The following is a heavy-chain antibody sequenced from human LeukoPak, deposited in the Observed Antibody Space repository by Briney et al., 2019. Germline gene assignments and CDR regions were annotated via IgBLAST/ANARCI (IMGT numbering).Heavy chain of an antibody. CDR1: GFTLSDYA. CDR2: ISDDGNNK. V-gene: IGHV3-30*04. D-gene: IGHD3/OR15-3a*01. J-gene: IGHJ4*02. Sequence: PGGSLRLSCAASGFTLSDYAIHWVRQAPGKGLDWVSFISDDGNNKHYADSVKGRFTISRDNSKNTLYLQTNSLGPADTAVYYCAREVNLDWLWGTFDYWGQGTLVTVYS. CDR3: AREVNLDWLWGTFDY.